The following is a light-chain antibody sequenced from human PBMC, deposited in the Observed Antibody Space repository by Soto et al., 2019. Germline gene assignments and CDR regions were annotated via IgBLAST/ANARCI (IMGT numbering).Light chain of an antibody. Sequence: DIQVTQYPACLSASVGDKVTITCGASQGIKNYLAWYQQKPGEIPKLLIYAASTLESGIPPRFSGSGSGTDFTLTINNLQPEDVTTYYCQRYYNAPFTFGGGTKVDIK. V-gene: IGKV1-27*01. CDR3: QRYYNAPFT. CDR2: AAS. CDR1: QGIKNY. J-gene: IGKJ4*01.